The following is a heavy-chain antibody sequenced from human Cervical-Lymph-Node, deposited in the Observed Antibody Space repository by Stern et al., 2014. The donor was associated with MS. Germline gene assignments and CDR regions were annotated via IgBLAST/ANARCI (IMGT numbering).Heavy chain of an antibody. CDR1: CG. V-gene: IGHV1-18*01. Sequence: CGISWVRQAPGQGLEWMGWISAYNGNTNYAQKLQGRVTMTTDTSTSTAYMELRSLRSDDTAVYYCAGYNDYGALGAFDIWGQGTMVTVSS. CDR3: AGYNDYGALGAFDI. D-gene: IGHD4-17*01. J-gene: IGHJ3*02. CDR2: ISAYNGNT.